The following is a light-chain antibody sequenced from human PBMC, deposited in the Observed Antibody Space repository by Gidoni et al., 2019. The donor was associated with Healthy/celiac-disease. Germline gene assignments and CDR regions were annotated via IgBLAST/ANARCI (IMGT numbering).Light chain of an antibody. J-gene: IGKJ1*01. CDR1: QSVSSN. CDR2: GAS. Sequence: IVMTQSPATLSVSPGERATLSCRASQSVSSNLAWYQQKPGQAPRLLIYGASTRATGIPARFSGSGSGTEFTLTISSLQYEDFAVYYCQQYNNWPWTFGQGTKVEIK. V-gene: IGKV3-15*01. CDR3: QQYNNWPWT.